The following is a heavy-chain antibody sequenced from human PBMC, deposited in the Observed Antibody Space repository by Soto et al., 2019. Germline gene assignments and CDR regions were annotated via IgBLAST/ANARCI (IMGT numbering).Heavy chain of an antibody. V-gene: IGHV3-23*01. CDR3: AKDLARSGTAMVTSISVVDY. Sequence: GGSLRLSCAASGFTFSSYAMSWVRQAPGKGLEWVSAISGSGGSTYYADSVKGRFTISRDNSKNTLYLQMNSLRAEDTAVYYCAKDLARSGTAMVTSISVVDYWGQGTLVTVSS. CDR2: ISGSGGST. J-gene: IGHJ4*02. D-gene: IGHD5-18*01. CDR1: GFTFSSYA.